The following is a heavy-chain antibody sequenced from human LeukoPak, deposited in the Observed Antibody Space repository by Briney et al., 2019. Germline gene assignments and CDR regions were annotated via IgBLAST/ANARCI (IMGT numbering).Heavy chain of an antibody. D-gene: IGHD3-9*01. Sequence: PAGGSLRLSCAASGFSFGTYAMTWVRQAPGKGLECVSTVSGSGGNTYYTDSVKGRFTISRDNSKNTLYLQMNSLRAEDTAVYYCAKDAPVLRYFDWANYYYMDVWGKGTTVTVSS. J-gene: IGHJ6*03. CDR2: VSGSGGNT. CDR1: GFSFGTYA. CDR3: AKDAPVLRYFDWANYYYMDV. V-gene: IGHV3-23*01.